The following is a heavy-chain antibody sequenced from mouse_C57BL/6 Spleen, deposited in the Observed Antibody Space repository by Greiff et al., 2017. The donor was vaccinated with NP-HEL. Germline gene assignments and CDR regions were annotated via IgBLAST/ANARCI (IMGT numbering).Heavy chain of an antibody. CDR3: ARSPYDYDAYYYAMDY. D-gene: IGHD2-4*01. Sequence: EVKLVESVAELVRPGASVKLSCTASGFNIKNTYMHWVKQRPEQGLEWIGRIDPANGNTKYAPKFQGKATITADTSSNTAYLQLSSLTSEDTAIYYCARSPYDYDAYYYAMDYWGQGTSVTVSS. CDR1: GFNIKNTY. CDR2: IDPANGNT. V-gene: IGHV14-3*01. J-gene: IGHJ4*01.